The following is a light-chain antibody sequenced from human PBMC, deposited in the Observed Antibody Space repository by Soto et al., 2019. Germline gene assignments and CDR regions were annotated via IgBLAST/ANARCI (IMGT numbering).Light chain of an antibody. CDR3: SSDTSSFYV. V-gene: IGLV2-14*01. J-gene: IGLJ1*01. CDR1: SSDVGGYNY. CDR2: EVS. Sequence: QSVLTEPASVSGSPGQSITISCTGTSSDVGGYNYVSWYQQHPGKAPKLMIYEVSNRPSGVSNRFSGSKSGNTASLTISGLQAEDEADYYCSSDTSSFYVFGTGTKVTVL.